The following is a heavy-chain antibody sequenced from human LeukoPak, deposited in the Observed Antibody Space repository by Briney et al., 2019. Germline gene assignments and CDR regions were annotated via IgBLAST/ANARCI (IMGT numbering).Heavy chain of an antibody. Sequence: PGGSLRLSCAASGFTFSSYSMNWVRQAPGKGLEWVSYISSSSSTIYYADSVKGRFTISRDNAKNSLYLQMNSLRAEDTAVYYCARDHPFYDFWSGYSYWGQGTLVTVSS. J-gene: IGHJ4*02. CDR1: GFTFSSYS. D-gene: IGHD3-3*01. V-gene: IGHV3-48*01. CDR2: ISSSSSTI. CDR3: ARDHPFYDFWSGYSY.